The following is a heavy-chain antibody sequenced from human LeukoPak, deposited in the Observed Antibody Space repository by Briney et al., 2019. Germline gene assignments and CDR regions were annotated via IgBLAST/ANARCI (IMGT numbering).Heavy chain of an antibody. J-gene: IGHJ5*02. CDR2: INHSRST. CDR1: GGSFSGYY. CDR3: ARGVPRVIVVPAAVAWFDP. D-gene: IGHD2-2*01. V-gene: IGHV4-34*01. Sequence: SETLSLTCAVYGGSFSGYYWSWIRQPPGKGLEWIREINHSRSTNYYPSLKSRVTMSIDTSKNQFSLQLRSVTAADTAVYYCARGVPRVIVVPAAVAWFDPWGQGTLVTVSS.